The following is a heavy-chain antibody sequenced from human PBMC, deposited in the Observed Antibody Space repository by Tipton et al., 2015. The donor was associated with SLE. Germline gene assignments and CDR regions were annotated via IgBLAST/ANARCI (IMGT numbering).Heavy chain of an antibody. D-gene: IGHD3-10*01. Sequence: TLSLTCTVSGGSISSGSYYWSWIRQPPGKGLEWIGYIYYSGSTNYNPSLKSRVTISVDTSKNQFSLKLSSVTAADTAVYYCARVPDTMVRGRHAFDIWGQGTMVTVSS. CDR3: ARVPDTMVRGRHAFDI. V-gene: IGHV4-61*01. CDR2: IYYSGST. CDR1: GGSISSGSYY. J-gene: IGHJ3*02.